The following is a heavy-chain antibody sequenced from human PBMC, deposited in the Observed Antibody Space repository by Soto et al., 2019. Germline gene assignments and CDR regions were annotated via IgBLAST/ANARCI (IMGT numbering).Heavy chain of an antibody. CDR2: ISGSGGST. CDR1: GFTFSSYA. D-gene: IGHD1-26*01. Sequence: HPGGSLRLSCAASGFTFSSYAMSWVRQAPGKGLEWVSAISGSGGSTYYADSVKGRFTISRDNSKNTLYLQMNSLRAEDTAVYYCAAMSREYYYYGMDVWGQGTTVTVSS. J-gene: IGHJ6*02. V-gene: IGHV3-23*01. CDR3: AAMSREYYYYGMDV.